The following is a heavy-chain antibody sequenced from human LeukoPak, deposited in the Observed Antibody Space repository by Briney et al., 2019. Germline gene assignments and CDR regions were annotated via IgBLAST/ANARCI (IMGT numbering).Heavy chain of an antibody. CDR1: GGSFSGYY. V-gene: IGHV4-34*01. J-gene: IGHJ5*02. Sequence: PSETLSLTCAVYGGSFSGYYWSWIRQPPGKGLEWIGEINHSGSTNYNPSLKSRVTISVDTSKNQFSLKLSSVTAADTAVYYCARGRGRFDPWGQGTLVIVSS. CDR2: INHSGST. D-gene: IGHD3-10*01. CDR3: ARGRGRFDP.